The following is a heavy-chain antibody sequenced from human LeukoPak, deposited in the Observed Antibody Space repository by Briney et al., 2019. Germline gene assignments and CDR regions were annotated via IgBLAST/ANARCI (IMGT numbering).Heavy chain of an antibody. Sequence: GSLRLSCAASGFTFSSYAMSWVRQPPGKGLEWIGEINHSGSTNYNPSLKSRVTISVDTFKNQCSLKLSSVTAADTAVYYCARVPSSGWYFDYWGQGTLVTVSS. J-gene: IGHJ4*02. D-gene: IGHD6-19*01. CDR1: GFTFSSYA. V-gene: IGHV4-34*01. CDR3: ARVPSSGWYFDY. CDR2: INHSGST.